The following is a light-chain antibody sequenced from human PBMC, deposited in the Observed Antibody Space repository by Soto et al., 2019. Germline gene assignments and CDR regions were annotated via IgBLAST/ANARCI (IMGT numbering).Light chain of an antibody. Sequence: QSALTQPPSVSGSPGQSVSISCTGTSSDFGTYDYVSWYQEHPGKAPKLLLYAVDKRPSGVPDRFSGSISGNTASLTISGLQADDEANYYCCSFAGRYGDVAFGGGTKLTVL. J-gene: IGLJ2*01. CDR2: AVD. V-gene: IGLV2-11*01. CDR3: CSFAGRYGDVA. CDR1: SSDFGTYDY.